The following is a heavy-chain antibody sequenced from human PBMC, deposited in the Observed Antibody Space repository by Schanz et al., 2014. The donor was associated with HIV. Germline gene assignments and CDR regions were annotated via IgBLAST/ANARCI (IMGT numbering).Heavy chain of an antibody. V-gene: IGHV3-33*01. CDR3: ARDGAPHSYGSNMDV. CDR2: IWYDGSNK. CDR1: GFTFSSYG. D-gene: IGHD5-18*01. J-gene: IGHJ6*02. Sequence: QVQLVESGGGVVQPGKSLRLSCAASGFTFSSYGIHWVRQAPGKGLEWVAVIWYDGSNKYYTDSVKGRFTISRDSSKNTLDLQMNSLRVEDTAVYYCARDGAPHSYGSNMDVWGQGTTVPVSS.